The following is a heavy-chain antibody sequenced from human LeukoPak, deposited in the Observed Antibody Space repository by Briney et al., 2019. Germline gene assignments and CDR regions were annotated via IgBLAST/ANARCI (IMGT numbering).Heavy chain of an antibody. J-gene: IGHJ3*01. CDR1: GGSISSYY. V-gene: IGHV4-4*07. D-gene: IGHD2-15*01. CDR3: ARHEGHCTGGNCYSNAFDV. Sequence: SETLSLTCTVSGGSISSYYWSWIRQPAGKGLEWIGRIYTSGSTNYNPSLKSRVTISLDTSKQQFSLKLTSVTATDTAVYFCARHEGHCTGGNCYSNAFDVWGQGTVVTVSS. CDR2: IYTSGST.